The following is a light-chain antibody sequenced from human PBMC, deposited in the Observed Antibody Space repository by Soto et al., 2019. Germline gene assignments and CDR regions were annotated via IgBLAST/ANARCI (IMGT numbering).Light chain of an antibody. CDR2: DVS. Sequence: QSVLTQPASVSGSPGQSITIFCTGTSSDVGGYNYVSWYQQHPGSAPKLMIYDVSSRPSRVSNRFSGSKSGNTASLTISGLQAEDEADYYCSSYTSSFKLAVFGSGTKVTVL. CDR1: SSDVGGYNY. J-gene: IGLJ1*01. CDR3: SSYTSSFKLAV. V-gene: IGLV2-14*03.